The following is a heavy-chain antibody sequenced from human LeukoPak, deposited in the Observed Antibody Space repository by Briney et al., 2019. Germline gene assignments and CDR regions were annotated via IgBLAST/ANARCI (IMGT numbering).Heavy chain of an antibody. CDR1: GGSFSGYY. J-gene: IGHJ4*02. CDR2: INHSGST. D-gene: IGHD3-22*01. V-gene: IGHV4-34*01. Sequence: SETLSLTCAVYGGSFSGYYWSWIRQPPGKGLEWIGEINHSGSTNYNPSLKSRVTISVDTSKNQFSLKLSSVTAADTAMYYCATLGDDSSGFYYFDYWGQGTLVTVSS. CDR3: ATLGDDSSGFYYFDY.